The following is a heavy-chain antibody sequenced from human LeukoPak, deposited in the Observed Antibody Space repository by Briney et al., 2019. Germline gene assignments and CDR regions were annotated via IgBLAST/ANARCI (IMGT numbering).Heavy chain of an antibody. Sequence: ASVKVSCKASGYTFTGYYMHWVRQATGQGLEWMGWMNPNSGNTGYAQKFQGRVTMTRNTSISTAYMELSSLRSEDTAVYYCARGRNHYDFWSGSEQDYWGQGTLVTVSS. CDR1: GYTFTGYY. V-gene: IGHV1-8*02. J-gene: IGHJ4*02. CDR2: MNPNSGNT. CDR3: ARGRNHYDFWSGSEQDY. D-gene: IGHD3-3*01.